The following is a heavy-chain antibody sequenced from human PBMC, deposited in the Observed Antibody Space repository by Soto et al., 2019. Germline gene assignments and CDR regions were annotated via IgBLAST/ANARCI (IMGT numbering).Heavy chain of an antibody. CDR3: ARDQGEGYNSGLGH. CDR1: GGSISRGGYS. Sequence: QLQLQESGSGLVKPSQTLFLTCAVSGGSISRGGYSWNWIRQPPGKGLEWIGFINHSGSTYYNPSLKSRVTIAADWSKNQFTLNLSSVTAADTAVYYCARDQGEGYNSGLGHWGQGTLVTVSS. V-gene: IGHV4-30-2*01. D-gene: IGHD5-12*01. CDR2: INHSGST. J-gene: IGHJ4*02.